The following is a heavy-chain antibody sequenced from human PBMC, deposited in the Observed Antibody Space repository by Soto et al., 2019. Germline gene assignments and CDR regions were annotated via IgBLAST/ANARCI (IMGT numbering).Heavy chain of an antibody. V-gene: IGHV3-48*03. CDR3: ARDTAYSIDY. J-gene: IGHJ4*02. CDR2: ISYSVSTI. CDR1: GFTFSVYE. Sequence: PGGSLRLSCAASGFTFSVYEMNWVRQAPGKGLEWVSYISYSVSTIKYADSVKGRFTISRDNAKNSLYLQMSSLRADDTAVYFCARDTAYSIDYWGQGTLVTVSS. D-gene: IGHD3-9*01.